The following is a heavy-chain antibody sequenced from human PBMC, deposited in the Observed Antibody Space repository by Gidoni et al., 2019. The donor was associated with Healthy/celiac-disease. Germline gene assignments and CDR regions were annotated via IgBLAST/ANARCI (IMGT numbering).Heavy chain of an antibody. V-gene: IGHV4-34*01. Sequence: VQLQQWGAGLLKPSETLSLTCAVYGGSFSGYYWSWIRQPPGKGLEWIGEINHSGSTNYNPSLKSRVTISVDTSKNQFSLKLSSVTAADTAVYYCARGFRDFWSGYRPPLPDYWGQGTLVTVSS. D-gene: IGHD3-3*01. CDR2: INHSGST. CDR3: ARGFRDFWSGYRPPLPDY. CDR1: GGSFSGYY. J-gene: IGHJ4*02.